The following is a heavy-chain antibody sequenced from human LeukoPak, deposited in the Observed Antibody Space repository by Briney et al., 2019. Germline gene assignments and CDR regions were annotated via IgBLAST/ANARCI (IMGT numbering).Heavy chain of an antibody. D-gene: IGHD3-9*01. CDR3: AKVPYDFLTGYGIHYFDY. Sequence: GGSLRLSCAASGFTFSSYAMSWVRQAPGKGLEWVSAISGSGGSTYYADSVKGRFTISRDNSKNTLYLQMNSLRAEDTAVYYCAKVPYDFLTGYGIHYFDYWGQGTLVTVCS. CDR2: ISGSGGST. CDR1: GFTFSSYA. V-gene: IGHV3-23*01. J-gene: IGHJ4*02.